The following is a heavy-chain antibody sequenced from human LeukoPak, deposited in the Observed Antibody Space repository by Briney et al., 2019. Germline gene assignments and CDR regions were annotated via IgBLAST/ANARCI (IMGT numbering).Heavy chain of an antibody. J-gene: IGHJ5*02. D-gene: IGHD2-15*01. Sequence: ASVKVSCKASGYTFTSYDINWVRQATGQGLEWMGWMNPNSGNTGYAQKFQGRVTMTRYTSISTAYMELSSLRSEDTAVYYCARSRLGYCSGGSCSRATRDNWFDPWGQGTLVTVSS. CDR2: MNPNSGNT. CDR1: GYTFTSYD. CDR3: ARSRLGYCSGGSCSRATRDNWFDP. V-gene: IGHV1-8*01.